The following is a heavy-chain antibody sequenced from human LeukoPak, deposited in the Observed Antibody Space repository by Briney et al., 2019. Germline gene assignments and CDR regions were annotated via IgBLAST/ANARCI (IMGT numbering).Heavy chain of an antibody. J-gene: IGHJ2*01. D-gene: IGHD5-18*01. V-gene: IGHV4-59*01. CDR1: GGSISSYY. Sequence: KPSETLSLTCTVSGGSISSYYWSWIRQPPGKGLEWIGYIYYSGNTNYNPSLKSRVTMSVDTSKNQFSLKLSSVTAADTAVYYCASPGRIQLWSRQFDWYFDLWGRGTLVTVSS. CDR3: ASPGRIQLWSRQFDWYFDL. CDR2: IYYSGNT.